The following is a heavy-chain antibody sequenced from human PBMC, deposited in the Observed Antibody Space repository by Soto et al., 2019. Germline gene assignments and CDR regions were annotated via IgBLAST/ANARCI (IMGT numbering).Heavy chain of an antibody. CDR1: GGSVSSGSYY. CDR2: IYYSGST. V-gene: IGHV4-61*01. Sequence: QVQLQESGPGLVKPSETLSLTCTVSGGSVSSGSYYWSWIRQPPGKGLEWIGYIYYSGSTNYNPSLKSRVTISVDTSKNQFSLKLSSVTAAGTAVYYCARVGSSVGGWGQGTLVTVSS. D-gene: IGHD6-13*01. CDR3: ARVGSSVGG. J-gene: IGHJ4*02.